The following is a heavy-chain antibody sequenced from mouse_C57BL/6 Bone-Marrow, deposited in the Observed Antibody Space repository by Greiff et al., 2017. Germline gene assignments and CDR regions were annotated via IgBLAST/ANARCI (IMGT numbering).Heavy chain of an antibody. J-gene: IGHJ3*01. Sequence: VQLQQSGAELVRPGASVKLSCTASGFNIKDDYMHWVKQRPEQGLEWIGWIDPENGDTEYASKFQGKATITADTSSNTAYLQLSSLTSEDTADYYCTRDDGYPWFAYWGQGTLVTDCA. CDR3: TRDDGYPWFAY. D-gene: IGHD2-3*01. CDR2: IDPENGDT. V-gene: IGHV14-4*01. CDR1: GFNIKDDY.